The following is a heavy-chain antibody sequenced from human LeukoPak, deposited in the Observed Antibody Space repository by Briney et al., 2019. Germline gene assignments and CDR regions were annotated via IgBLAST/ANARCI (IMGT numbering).Heavy chain of an antibody. Sequence: GGSLRLSCAASGFTFDDYGMSWVRQAPGKGLEWVSGINWNGGSTGYADSVKGRFTISRDNTKNSLYLQMNSLRAEDTALYHCARVEDGKSWFDPWGQGTLVTVSS. J-gene: IGHJ5*02. CDR2: INWNGGST. CDR3: ARVEDGKSWFDP. V-gene: IGHV3-20*01. D-gene: IGHD3-3*01. CDR1: GFTFDDYG.